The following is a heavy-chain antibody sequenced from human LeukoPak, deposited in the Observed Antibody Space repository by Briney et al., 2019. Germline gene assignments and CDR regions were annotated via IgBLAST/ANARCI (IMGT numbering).Heavy chain of an antibody. V-gene: IGHV3-21*01. CDR2: ISSSSAYI. D-gene: IGHD3-16*01. Sequence: EGSLRLSCAASGFTFSSYSMNWVRQAPGKGLEWVSSISSSSAYIYHADSVKGRFTISRDNAKNSPFLQMNSLRAEDTAVYFCAKSTRAVMAMMDVWGKGTTVTVSS. CDR3: AKSTRAVMAMMDV. CDR1: GFTFSSYS. J-gene: IGHJ6*04.